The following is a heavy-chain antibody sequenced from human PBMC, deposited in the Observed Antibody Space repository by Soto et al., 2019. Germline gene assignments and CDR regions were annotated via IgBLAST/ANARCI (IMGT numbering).Heavy chain of an antibody. V-gene: IGHV3-23*01. CDR3: AKAGYCSGGSCYGTFDY. D-gene: IGHD2-15*01. Sequence: GGSLRLSCAASGFTLSSYAMSWVRQAPGKGLEWVSAISGSGGSTYYADSVKGRFTISRDNSKNTLYLQMNSLRAEDTAVYYCAKAGYCSGGSCYGTFDYWGQGTLVTVSS. CDR2: ISGSGGST. CDR1: GFTLSSYA. J-gene: IGHJ4*02.